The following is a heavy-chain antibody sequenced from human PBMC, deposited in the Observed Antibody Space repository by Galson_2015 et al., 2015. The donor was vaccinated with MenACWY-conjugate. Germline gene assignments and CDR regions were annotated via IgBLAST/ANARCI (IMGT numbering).Heavy chain of an antibody. CDR2: ISDYGRNT. CDR3: VRDFGGPFDY. Sequence: SLRLPCAASGFNVRTSWMHWVRQAPGKGLVWVSRISDYGRNTDYAHSVRGRFTISRDNAKNTLYLQMNSLRAEDTAVYYCVRDFGGPFDYWGQGALVTVSS. CDR1: GFNVRTSW. D-gene: IGHD3-10*01. J-gene: IGHJ4*02. V-gene: IGHV3-74*01.